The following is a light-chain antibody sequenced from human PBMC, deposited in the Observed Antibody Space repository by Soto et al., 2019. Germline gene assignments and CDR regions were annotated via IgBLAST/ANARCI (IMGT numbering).Light chain of an antibody. V-gene: IGKV3-15*01. CDR2: VAS. J-gene: IGKJ4*01. CDR1: QSVSSN. CDR3: QQYNVWPLT. Sequence: EIVMTQSPATLSVSPGERATLSCRASQSVSSNLAWYQQKPGQTPKLLIYVASTRATGIPARFSRSGSGTELTLTISSLQSEDVAVYYCQQYNVWPLTFGGGTKVEFK.